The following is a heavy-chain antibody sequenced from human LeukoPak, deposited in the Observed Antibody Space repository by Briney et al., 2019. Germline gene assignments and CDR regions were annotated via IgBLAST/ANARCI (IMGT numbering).Heavy chain of an antibody. CDR1: GFTFSTYA. J-gene: IGHJ4*02. Sequence: GGSLRLSCAASGFTFSTYAMHRVRQAPGKGLEYVSSITSNGDNTYYANSVKGRFTISRDNSKNTLYLQMGSLRAEDMAVYYCARDRAGNGDYWGQGTLVTVSS. CDR3: ARDRAGNGDY. D-gene: IGHD4-23*01. V-gene: IGHV3-64*01. CDR2: ITSNGDNT.